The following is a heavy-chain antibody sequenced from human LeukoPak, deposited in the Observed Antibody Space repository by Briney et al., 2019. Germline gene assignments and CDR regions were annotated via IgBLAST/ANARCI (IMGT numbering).Heavy chain of an antibody. J-gene: IGHJ4*02. D-gene: IGHD3-22*01. CDR2: INAYNGNT. CDR3: ARAFDSSGYYYYYFDY. V-gene: IGHV1-18*01. CDR1: GYTFTSYG. Sequence: ASVKVSCKASGYTFTSYGISWVRQAPGQGLEWVGWINAYNGNTNCAQKLQGRVTMTTDTSTSTAYMELRSLRSDDTAVYYCARAFDSSGYYYYYFDYWGQGTLVTVSS.